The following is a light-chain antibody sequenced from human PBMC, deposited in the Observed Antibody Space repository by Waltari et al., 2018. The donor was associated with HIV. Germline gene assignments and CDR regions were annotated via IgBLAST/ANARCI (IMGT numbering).Light chain of an antibody. J-gene: IGLJ2*01. CDR3: SAWDRSLSVVV. V-gene: IGLV10-54*04. CDR1: SNNVGNQG. CDR2: SNN. Sequence: QSGLTQSPSVSKGLRQTATLTCTGNSNNVGNQGATRLQQHQGHPPKLLSYSNNNRPSGISERFSASRSGNTASLTITGLQPEDEADYFYSAWDRSLSVVVFGGGTTLTVL.